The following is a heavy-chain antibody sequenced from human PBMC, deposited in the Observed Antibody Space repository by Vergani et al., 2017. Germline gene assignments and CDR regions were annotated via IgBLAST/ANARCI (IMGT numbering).Heavy chain of an antibody. CDR1: GGSFSGYY. CDR2: INHSGST. D-gene: IGHD3/OR15-3a*01. V-gene: IGHV4-34*01. J-gene: IGHJ3*02. CDR3: ARGVGPADSFDI. Sequence: QVQLQQWGAGLLKPSETLSLTCAVYGGSFSGYYWSWIRQPPGKGLGWIGEINHSGSTNYNPSLKSRVTISVDTSKNQFSLKLSSVTAADTAVYYCARGVGPADSFDIWGQGTMVTVSS.